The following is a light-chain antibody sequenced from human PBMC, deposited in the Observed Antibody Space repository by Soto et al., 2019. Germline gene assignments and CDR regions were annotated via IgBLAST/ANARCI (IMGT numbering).Light chain of an antibody. CDR3: QQYTNYPWT. CDR2: DVS. J-gene: IGKJ1*01. CDR1: QSISSW. Sequence: DIQMTQSPPTLSASVGDRVTITCRASQSISSWLAWYQQRPGKAPNLLIYDVSSLESGVPSRFSGSGSGTEFTLTISSLQPDDVATYYCQQYTNYPWTFCQGTKVEIK. V-gene: IGKV1-5*01.